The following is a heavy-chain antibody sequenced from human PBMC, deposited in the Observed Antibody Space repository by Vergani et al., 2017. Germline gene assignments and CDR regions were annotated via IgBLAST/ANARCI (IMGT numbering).Heavy chain of an antibody. CDR2: ISGSGGST. Sequence: EVQLLESGGGLVQPGGSLRLSCAASGFTFSSYAMSWVRQAPGKGLEWVSAISGSGGSTYYAASVKGRINISRDNSKNTLYLQMTSLRAEDTAVYYCASGMSLDYWGQGTLVTVSS. J-gene: IGHJ4*02. D-gene: IGHD3-10*01. V-gene: IGHV3-23*01. CDR1: GFTFSSYA. CDR3: ASGMSLDY.